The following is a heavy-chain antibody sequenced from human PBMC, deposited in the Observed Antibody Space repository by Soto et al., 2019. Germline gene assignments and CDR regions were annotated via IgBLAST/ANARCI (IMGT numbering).Heavy chain of an antibody. D-gene: IGHD5-12*01. CDR3: ARDNHEGGYSGYDGY. J-gene: IGHJ4*02. CDR1: GFTFSDYY. V-gene: IGHV3-11*01. Sequence: SGGSLRLSCAASGFTFSDYYMSWIRQAPGKGLEWVSYISSSGSTIYYADSVKGRFTISRDNAKNSLYLQMNSLRAEDTAVYYCARDNHEGGYSGYDGYWGQGTLVTVSS. CDR2: ISSSGSTI.